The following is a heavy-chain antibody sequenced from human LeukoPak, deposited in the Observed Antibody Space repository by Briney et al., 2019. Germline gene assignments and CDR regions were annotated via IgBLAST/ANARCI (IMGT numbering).Heavy chain of an antibody. CDR3: ARDEGSGWDY. CDR1: GFIFDNYW. D-gene: IGHD6-19*01. V-gene: IGHV3-7*01. CDR2: IKEDGSEK. J-gene: IGHJ4*02. Sequence: PGGSLRLSCAASGFIFDNYWMNWVRQAPGKGLEWVANIKEDGSEKNYVDSVKGRFTISRDNAKNSLYLEMNSLRAEDTAVYFCARDEGSGWDYWGQGTLVTVSS.